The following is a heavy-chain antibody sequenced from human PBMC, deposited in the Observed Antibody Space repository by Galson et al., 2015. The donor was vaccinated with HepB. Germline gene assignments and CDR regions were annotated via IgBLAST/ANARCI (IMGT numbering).Heavy chain of an antibody. V-gene: IGHV3-30*02. J-gene: IGHJ3*02. CDR1: GFTFSSYG. CDR2: IRYDGSNK. Sequence: SLRLSCAASGFTFSSYGMHWVRQAPGKGLEWVAFIRYDGSNKYYADSVKGRFAISRDNSKNTLYLQMNSLRAEDTAVYYCAKVRGVAAAHDAFDIWGQGTMVTVSS. CDR3: AKVRGVAAAHDAFDI. D-gene: IGHD6-13*01.